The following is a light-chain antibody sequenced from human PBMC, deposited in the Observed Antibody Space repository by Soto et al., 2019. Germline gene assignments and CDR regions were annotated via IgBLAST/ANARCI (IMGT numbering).Light chain of an antibody. Sequence: QSVLTQPASVSGSAGQSIAISCTGTSSDVGGYNYVSWYQQHPGKAPKLLLSEVSKRPSGVSDRFSGSKSGNTASLTISGLQTPDEADYYCSSFTSAYTFVFGTGTKLTVL. CDR2: EVS. J-gene: IGLJ1*01. CDR1: SSDVGGYNY. CDR3: SSFTSAYTFV. V-gene: IGLV2-14*01.